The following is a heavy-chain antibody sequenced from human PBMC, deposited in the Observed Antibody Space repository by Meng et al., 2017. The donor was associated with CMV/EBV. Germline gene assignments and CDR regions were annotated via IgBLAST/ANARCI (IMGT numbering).Heavy chain of an antibody. CDR2: ISSSGSTI. D-gene: IGHD2-2*03. V-gene: IGHV3-48*03. J-gene: IGHJ6*02. CDR1: GFIFSSYE. CDR3: ARAGYCSSTSCYSYYYGMDV. Sequence: GGSLRLSCAASGFIFSSYEMNWVRQAPGKGLEWVSYISSSGSTIYYADSVKGRFTISRDNAKNSLYLQMNSLRAEDTAVYYCARAGYCSSTSCYSYYYGMDVWGQGTTVTVSS.